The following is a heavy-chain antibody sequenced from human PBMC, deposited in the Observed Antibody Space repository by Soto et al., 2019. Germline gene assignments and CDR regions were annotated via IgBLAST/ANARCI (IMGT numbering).Heavy chain of an antibody. CDR2: INNDGSTT. V-gene: IGHV3-74*01. J-gene: IGHJ6*04. Sequence: GGSLRLSCAASGFPFSTYWMHWVRQAPGKGPVWVSRINNDGSTTRYADSVKGRFTISRDNAKNTLYLQMNSLRAEDTAVYYCASQGLYYYGLDVWGDGTTVTVSS. CDR1: GFPFSTYW. CDR3: ASQGLYYYGLDV.